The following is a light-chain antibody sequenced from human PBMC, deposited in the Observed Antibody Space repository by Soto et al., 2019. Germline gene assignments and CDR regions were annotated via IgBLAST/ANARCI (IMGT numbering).Light chain of an antibody. Sequence: QSVLTQPASVSGSPGQSITISCTGTSSDVGAYNSVSWYQQHPGKAPKLMIYDVSNRPSGVSNRFSGSKSGNTASLTISGLQAEDEADYYCSSYTSSSPLGVVFGGGTKLTVL. V-gene: IGLV2-14*01. J-gene: IGLJ2*01. CDR3: SSYTSSSPLGVV. CDR1: SSDVGAYNS. CDR2: DVS.